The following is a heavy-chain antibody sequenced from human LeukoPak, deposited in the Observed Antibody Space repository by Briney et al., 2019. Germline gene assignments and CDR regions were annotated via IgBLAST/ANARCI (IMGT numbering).Heavy chain of an antibody. CDR3: ARHKDGYNFDY. CDR2: IYTSGST. CDR1: GGSISSYY. Sequence: PSETLSLTCTVSGGSISSYYWSWIRQPPGKGLEWIGYIYTSGSTNYNPSLKSRVTISVDTSKNQFSLKLSSVTAADTAMYYCARHKDGYNFDYWGQGTLVTVSS. D-gene: IGHD5-24*01. V-gene: IGHV4-4*09. J-gene: IGHJ4*02.